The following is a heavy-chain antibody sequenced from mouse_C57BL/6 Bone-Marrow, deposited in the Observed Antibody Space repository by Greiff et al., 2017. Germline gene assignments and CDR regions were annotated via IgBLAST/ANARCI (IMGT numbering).Heavy chain of an antibody. J-gene: IGHJ2*01. CDR2: ISYSGST. CDR1: GDSITSGY. CDR3: ARYCDGSSYY. V-gene: IGHV3-8*02. Sequence: DVMLVESGPSLVKPSQTLSLTCSVSGDSITSGYWNWIRKFPGNKLEYMGYISYSGSTYNNPSLKSRSSITRDTSKNQYYLQLNTVTTEGTATDYCARYCDGSSYYWGQGTTLTVSS. D-gene: IGHD1-1*01.